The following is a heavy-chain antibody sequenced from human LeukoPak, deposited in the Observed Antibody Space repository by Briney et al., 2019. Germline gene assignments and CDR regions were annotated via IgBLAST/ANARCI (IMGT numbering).Heavy chain of an antibody. D-gene: IGHD5-18*01. Sequence: GGSLRLSCAASGFTFTDHGMSWVRQAPGKGLEWVSGINWNGGSTGYADSVRGRFTISRDNAKNSLYLQMNSLRAGDTALYYCARGGRGGYSSASEYYFDYWGQGTLVTVSS. J-gene: IGHJ4*02. CDR1: GFTFTDHG. CDR3: ARGGRGGYSSASEYYFDY. V-gene: IGHV3-20*04. CDR2: INWNGGST.